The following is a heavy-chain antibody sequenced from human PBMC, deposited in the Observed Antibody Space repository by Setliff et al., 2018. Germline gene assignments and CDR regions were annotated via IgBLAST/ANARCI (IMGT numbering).Heavy chain of an antibody. J-gene: IGHJ3*01. CDR1: GFTFSSYA. CDR2: IKQDGSEK. D-gene: IGHD3-22*01. Sequence: LSCAASGFTFSSYAMSWVRQAPGKGLEWVANIKQDGSEKYYVDSVKGRFTISRDNAKNSLDLQMNNLRDEDAAVYYCARDRWKVIVNRGDDAFDLWGQGTMVTVSS. CDR3: ARDRWKVIVNRGDDAFDL. V-gene: IGHV3-7*01.